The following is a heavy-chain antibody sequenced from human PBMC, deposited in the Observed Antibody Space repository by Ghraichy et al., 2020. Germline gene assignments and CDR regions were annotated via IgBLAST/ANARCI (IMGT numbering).Heavy chain of an antibody. CDR3: AKDGSGSGWPESDY. CDR1: GFAFGYYA. Sequence: GGSLRLSCAASGFAFGYYAMSWVRQAPGKGLEWVSSIGGSDGSTYYADSVKGRFTISRDTSKNTLFLQMNSLKAEDTAGYYLAKDGSGSGWPESDYWGQGTLVTVSS. CDR2: IGGSDGST. J-gene: IGHJ4*02. D-gene: IGHD6-19*01. V-gene: IGHV3-23*01.